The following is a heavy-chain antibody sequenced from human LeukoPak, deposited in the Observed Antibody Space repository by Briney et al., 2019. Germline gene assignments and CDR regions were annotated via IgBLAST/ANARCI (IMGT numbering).Heavy chain of an antibody. CDR3: ARATRDLGYSSSWYVASFWFDP. V-gene: IGHV4-34*01. CDR1: GGSFSDYY. CDR2: INHSGST. D-gene: IGHD6-13*01. J-gene: IGHJ5*02. Sequence: SETLPLTCAVYGGSFSDYYWSWIRQPPGKGLEWIGEINHSGSTNYNPSLKSRVTISVDTSKNQFSLKLNSMTAADTAVYYCARATRDLGYSSSWYVASFWFDPWGQGTLVTVSS.